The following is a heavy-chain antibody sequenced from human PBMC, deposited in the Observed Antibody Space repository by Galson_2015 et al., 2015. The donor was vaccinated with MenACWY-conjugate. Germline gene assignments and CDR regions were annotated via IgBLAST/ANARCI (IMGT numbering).Heavy chain of an antibody. CDR2: ISGSGGRT. V-gene: IGHV3-23*01. J-gene: IGHJ4*02. D-gene: IGHD1-7*01. Sequence: SLRLSCAASGLTFSSYAMSWVRQAPGKGLEWVSAISGSGGRTYYADSVKGRFTIYRDNSKNTLYLQMNSLRAEDTAVYYCAKDRLSDARTIDYWGQGTLVTVSS. CDR1: GLTFSSYA. CDR3: AKDRLSDARTIDY.